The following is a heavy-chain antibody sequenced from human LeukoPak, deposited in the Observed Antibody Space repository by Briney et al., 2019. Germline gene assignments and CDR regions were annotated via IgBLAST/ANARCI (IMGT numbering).Heavy chain of an antibody. CDR1: GGTFSSYA. D-gene: IGHD2-2*01. V-gene: IGHV1-69*04. CDR2: IIPIFGIA. CDR3: ARRRDIVVVPAAVSDAFDI. J-gene: IGHJ3*02. Sequence: SVKVSCKASGGTFSSYAISWVRQAPGQGLEWMGRIIPIFGIANYAQKFQGRVTITADKSTSTACMELSSLRSEDTAVYYCARRRDIVVVPAAVSDAFDIWGQGTMVTVSS.